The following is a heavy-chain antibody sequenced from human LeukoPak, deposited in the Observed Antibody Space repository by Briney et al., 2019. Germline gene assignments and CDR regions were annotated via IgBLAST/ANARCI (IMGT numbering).Heavy chain of an antibody. J-gene: IGHJ6*03. V-gene: IGHV4-61*02. CDR2: IYTSGST. CDR1: GGSLSSGSYY. D-gene: IGHD6-13*01. Sequence: SETLSLTCTVSGGSLSSGSYYWSWIRQPAGKGLEWIGRIYTSGSTKYNPSLRSRVTISVDTSRNQFSLKLSSVTAADTAVYYCARLARGSWYVGRYYYYMDVWGKGTTVTISS. CDR3: ARLARGSWYVGRYYYYMDV.